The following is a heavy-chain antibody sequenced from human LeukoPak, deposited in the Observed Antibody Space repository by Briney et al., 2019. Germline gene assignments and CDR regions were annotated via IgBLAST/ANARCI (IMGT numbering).Heavy chain of an antibody. V-gene: IGHV1-8*01. CDR3: ARGAPSPIVVVPAAALYFYEYYYMDV. CDR1: GYTFTSYD. D-gene: IGHD2-2*01. Sequence: GASVKVSCKASGYTFTSYDINWVRQATGQGLEWMGWMNPNSGNTGYAQKFQGRVTMTRNTSISTAYMELSSLRSEDTAVYYCARGAPSPIVVVPAAALYFYEYYYMDVWGKGTTVTVSS. J-gene: IGHJ6*03. CDR2: MNPNSGNT.